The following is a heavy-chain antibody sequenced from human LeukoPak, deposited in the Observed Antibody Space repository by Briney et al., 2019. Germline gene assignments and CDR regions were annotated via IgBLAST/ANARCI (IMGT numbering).Heavy chain of an antibody. CDR3: ARSDYSGSGTYTEFDAFDI. J-gene: IGHJ3*02. D-gene: IGHD3-10*01. CDR1: GVSISSYY. CDR2: IYYTGST. Sequence: PSETLSLTCTVSGVSISSYYWSWIRQPPGKGLEWIGYIYYTGSTSYNPSLKRRVTISMDTSKNQFSLKLSSVTAADSAVYYCARSDYSGSGTYTEFDAFDIWGQGPMVTVSS. V-gene: IGHV4-59*01.